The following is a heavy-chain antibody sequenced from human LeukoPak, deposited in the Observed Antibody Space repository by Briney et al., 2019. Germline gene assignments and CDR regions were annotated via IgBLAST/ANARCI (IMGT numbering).Heavy chain of an antibody. CDR2: IYQSETA. CDR1: GYSISSGYF. CDR3: ARPTSKLGSFDY. V-gene: IGHV4-38-2*02. J-gene: IGHJ4*02. Sequence: SETLSLTCTVSGYSISSGYFWGWMRQPPGKGLEWIGSIYQSETAHYNPSLKSRVTISVDTSKNQFSLKLRSVMAADTAVYYCARPTSKLGSFDYWGQGTLVTVSS. D-gene: IGHD2/OR15-2a*01.